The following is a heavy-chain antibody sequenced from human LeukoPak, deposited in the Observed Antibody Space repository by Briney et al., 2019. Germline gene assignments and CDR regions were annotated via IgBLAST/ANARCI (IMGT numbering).Heavy chain of an antibody. CDR2: IYSGDYT. D-gene: IGHD6-13*01. J-gene: IGHJ4*02. CDR3: TRGVPASSTYYYDY. Sequence: GGSLRLSCAASGFTVSNYYMTWVRQAPGKGLEWVSVIYSGDYTYYADSVKGRFTISRGNSKNTLYLQMNGLRVEDTAVYYCTRGVPASSTYYYDYWGQGTLVTVSS. V-gene: IGHV3-53*01. CDR1: GFTVSNYY.